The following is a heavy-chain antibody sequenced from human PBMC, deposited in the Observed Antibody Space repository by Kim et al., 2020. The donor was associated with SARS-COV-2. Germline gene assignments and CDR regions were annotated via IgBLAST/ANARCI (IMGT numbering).Heavy chain of an antibody. Sequence: KAYGGTTEYAASVKGRFTISRDDSKSIAYLQMNSLKTEDTAVYYCTGCDIWGQGTMVTVSS. CDR3: TGCDI. J-gene: IGHJ3*02. CDR2: KAYGGTT. V-gene: IGHV3-49*02.